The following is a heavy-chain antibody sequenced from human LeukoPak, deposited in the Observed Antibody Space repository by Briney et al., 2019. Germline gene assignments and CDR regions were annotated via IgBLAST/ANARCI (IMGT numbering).Heavy chain of an antibody. CDR1: GGSFSGYY. V-gene: IGHV4-34*01. J-gene: IGHJ6*02. CDR3: ARGLDYGGSDYYYYGMDV. D-gene: IGHD4-23*01. Sequence: SETLSLTCAVYGGSFSGYYWSWIRQPPGKGLEWVGEINHSGSTNYNPSLKSRVTISVDTSKNQFSLKLSSVTAADTAVYYCARGLDYGGSDYYYYGMDVWGQGTTVTVSS. CDR2: INHSGST.